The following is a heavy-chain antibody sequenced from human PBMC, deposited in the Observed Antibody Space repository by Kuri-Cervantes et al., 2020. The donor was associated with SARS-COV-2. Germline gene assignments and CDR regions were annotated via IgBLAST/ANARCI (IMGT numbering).Heavy chain of an antibody. CDR3: ASPGYSSSWQKRRGKRNYYYGMDV. V-gene: IGHV3-49*04. CDR1: GFTFGDYA. CDR2: IRSKAYGGTT. Sequence: GESLKISCTASGFTFGDYAMSWVRQAPGKGLEWVGFIRSKAYGGTTEYAASVKGRFTISRDDSKSIAYLQMNSLKAEDTAVYYCASPGYSSSWQKRRGKRNYYYGMDVWGQGTTVTVSS. D-gene: IGHD6-13*01. J-gene: IGHJ6*02.